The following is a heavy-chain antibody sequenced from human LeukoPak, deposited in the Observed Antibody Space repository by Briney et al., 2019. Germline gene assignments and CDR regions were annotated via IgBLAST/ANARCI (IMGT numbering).Heavy chain of an antibody. J-gene: IGHJ4*02. Sequence: GGSLRLSCAASGFTFSGYWRSWVRQAPGKGLEWVADIKQDGSEKYYVDSVKGRFTIARDNAKNSLYLQMNSLRAEDTAVYYCAGGLGVNDILTPWLGDYWGQGTLVTVSS. V-gene: IGHV3-7*01. CDR3: AGGLGVNDILTPWLGDY. D-gene: IGHD3-9*01. CDR2: IKQDGSEK. CDR1: GFTFSGYW.